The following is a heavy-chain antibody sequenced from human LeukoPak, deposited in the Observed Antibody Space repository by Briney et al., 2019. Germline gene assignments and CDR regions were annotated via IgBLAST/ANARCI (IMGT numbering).Heavy chain of an antibody. Sequence: GRSLRLSCAASGFTFSIYGMHWVRQAPGKGLEWVAVIWYDGSNKYYADSVKGRFTISRDNSKNTLYLQMNSLRAEDTAVYYCARDLTHYVEMATNRPLSGMDVWGQGTTVTVSS. D-gene: IGHD5-24*01. CDR1: GFTFSIYG. CDR3: ARDLTHYVEMATNRPLSGMDV. V-gene: IGHV3-33*01. CDR2: IWYDGSNK. J-gene: IGHJ6*02.